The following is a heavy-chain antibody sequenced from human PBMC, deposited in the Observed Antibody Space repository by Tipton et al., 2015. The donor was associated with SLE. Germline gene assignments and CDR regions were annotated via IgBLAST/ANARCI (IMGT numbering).Heavy chain of an antibody. CDR2: INQDGSNQ. D-gene: IGHD2/OR15-2a*01. J-gene: IGHJ3*02. CDR3: AKELQEYYNDAFDI. Sequence: GSLRLSCAASGFTSSNYWMSWVRQAPGKGLEWVANINQDGSNQYYADSVRGRFTISRDNSLNTLSLQMNSLRAEDTAVYYCAKELQEYYNDAFDIWGQGTMVIVSS. V-gene: IGHV3-7*01. CDR1: GFTSSNYW.